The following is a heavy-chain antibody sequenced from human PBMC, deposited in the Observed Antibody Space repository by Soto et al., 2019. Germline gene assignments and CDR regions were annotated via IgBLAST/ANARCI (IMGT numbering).Heavy chain of an antibody. CDR3: ASPGSDY. J-gene: IGHJ4*02. Sequence: PGASLRLSCASSGFTFSSYAMHWVRQAPGKGLEWVAVISYDGSNKYYADSVKGRFTISRDNSKNTLYLQMNSLRAEDTAVYYCASPGSDYWGQGTLVTVSS. CDR1: GFTFSSYA. V-gene: IGHV3-30-3*01. CDR2: ISYDGSNK.